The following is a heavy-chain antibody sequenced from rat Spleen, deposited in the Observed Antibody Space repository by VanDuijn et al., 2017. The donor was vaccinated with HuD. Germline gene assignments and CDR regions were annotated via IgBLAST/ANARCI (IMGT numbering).Heavy chain of an antibody. J-gene: IGHJ3*01. CDR2: ISTSGART. V-gene: IGHV5-25*01. CDR1: EFTFSNYY. D-gene: IGHD4-1*01. Sequence: EVQLVESGGGLVQPGRSLKLSCAASEFTFSNYYMAWVRQAPKKGLEWIATISTSGARTYYPDSVKGRFTISRDNAKSSLYLQMNSLKSEDTATYYCARHGGLRNWFAYWGQGTLVTVSS. CDR3: ARHGGLRNWFAY.